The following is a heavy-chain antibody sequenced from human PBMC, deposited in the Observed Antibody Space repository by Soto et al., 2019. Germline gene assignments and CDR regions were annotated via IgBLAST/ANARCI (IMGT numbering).Heavy chain of an antibody. V-gene: IGHV5-51*01. Sequence: GESLKISCKGSGYSFTSYWIGWVRQMPGKGLEWMGIIYPGDSDTRYSPSFQGQVTISADKSISTAYLQWSSLKASDTAMYYCAAPGSYDFWSGPKAGFDYWGQGTLVTVSS. CDR2: IYPGDSDT. CDR1: GYSFTSYW. J-gene: IGHJ4*02. D-gene: IGHD3-3*01. CDR3: AAPGSYDFWSGPKAGFDY.